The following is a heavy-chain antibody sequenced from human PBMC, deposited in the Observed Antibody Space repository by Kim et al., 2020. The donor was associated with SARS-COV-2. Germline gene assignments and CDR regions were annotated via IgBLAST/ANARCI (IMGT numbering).Heavy chain of an antibody. CDR1: GYTFTDYY. J-gene: IGHJ4*02. Sequence: ASVKVSCKASGYTFTDYYIHWVRQAPGKGLEWMGCINADSGGTHYAQKFRGRVTMTTDTSINTAHMELTGLRSDDTAVFCCARDWADNSFDSWGQGTLVTVSS. CDR3: ARDWADNSFDS. D-gene: IGHD7-27*01. CDR2: INADSGGT. V-gene: IGHV1-2*02.